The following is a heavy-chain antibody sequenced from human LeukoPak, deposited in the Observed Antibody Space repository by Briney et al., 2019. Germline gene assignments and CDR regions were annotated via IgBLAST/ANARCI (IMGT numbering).Heavy chain of an antibody. D-gene: IGHD3-9*01. CDR3: ARVTIRAFDI. J-gene: IGHJ4*02. CDR2: ISGSGEST. V-gene: IGHV3-23*01. Sequence: GGSLRLSCVGSGFSFSSYGMTWVRQAPGKGLEWVSAISGSGESTYNAGSVKGRFTISRDNAKNSLYLQMNSLRAEDTAVYYCARVTIRAFDIWGQGTLVTVSS. CDR1: GFSFSSYG.